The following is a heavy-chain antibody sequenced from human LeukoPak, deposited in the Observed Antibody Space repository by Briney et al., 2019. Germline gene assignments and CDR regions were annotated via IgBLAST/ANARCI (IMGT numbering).Heavy chain of an antibody. CDR1: GGSISSGGYY. CDR2: IYYSGST. CDR3: ARDLVATIGAFDI. J-gene: IGHJ3*02. V-gene: IGHV4-31*03. D-gene: IGHD5-12*01. Sequence: PSETLSLTCTVSGGSISSGGYYWSWIRQHPGKGLEWIGYIYYSGSTYYNPSPKSRVTISVDTSKNQFSLKLSSVTAADTAVYYCARDLVATIGAFDIWGQGTMVTVSS.